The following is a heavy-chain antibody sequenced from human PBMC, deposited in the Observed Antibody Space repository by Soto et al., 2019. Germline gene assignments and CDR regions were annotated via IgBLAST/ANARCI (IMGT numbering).Heavy chain of an antibody. Sequence: QVQLVQSGAEVKKPGSSVKVSCKASGGTFSSYAISWVRQAPGQGLEWMGGSIPNFGTANYAQKFQGRVKVPAEESTSTAYMELSSLRSEDTAVYYCAQVRFLAWLYYFDYWGQGTLVTVSS. J-gene: IGHJ4*02. V-gene: IGHV1-69*12. CDR3: AQVRFLAWLYYFDY. CDR2: SIPNFGTA. D-gene: IGHD3-3*01. CDR1: GGTFSSYA.